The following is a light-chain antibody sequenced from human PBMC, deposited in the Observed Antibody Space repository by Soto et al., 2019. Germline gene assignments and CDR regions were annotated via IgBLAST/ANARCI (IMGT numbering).Light chain of an antibody. CDR2: HTS. Sequence: EFLLTQSPCTLSLSPGERAPLPCGASPSLANSFIAWYQQKPGQAPRLLSYHTSSRASGIPDRCSGSGSGTDFTLTISRLETEDFALFYCQQYGTSEIIFGQGTRLEI. CDR1: PSLANSF. J-gene: IGKJ5*01. CDR3: QQYGTSEII. V-gene: IGKV3-20*01.